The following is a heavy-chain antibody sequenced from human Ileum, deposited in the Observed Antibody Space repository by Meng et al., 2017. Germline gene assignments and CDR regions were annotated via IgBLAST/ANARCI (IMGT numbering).Heavy chain of an antibody. CDR1: GFTFSCYA. CDR3: ASPPSEGDL. V-gene: IGHV3-30*04. CDR2: ISYDGSNK. Sequence: RMVESGWGCVQPGRSLRLSCAASGFTFSCYAMHWVRQAPGKGLEWVAVISYDGSNKYYADSVKGRFTISRDNSKNTLYLQMNSLRAEDTAVYYCASPPSEGDLWGLGTLVTVSS. J-gene: IGHJ2*01.